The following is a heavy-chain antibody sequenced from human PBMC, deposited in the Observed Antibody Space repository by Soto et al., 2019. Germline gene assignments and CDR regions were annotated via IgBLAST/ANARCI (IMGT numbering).Heavy chain of an antibody. CDR3: ARDEELTDAFDI. CDR2: IYYSGST. V-gene: IGHV4-31*03. CDR1: GGPHRRGGLL. D-gene: IGHD3-10*01. J-gene: IGHJ3*02. Sequence: PSETPSPTRTAPGGPHRRGGLLWGWVPQHPGKGLEWIGYIYYSGSTYYNPSLKSRVTISVDTSKNQFSLKLSSVTAADTAVYYCARDEELTDAFDIWGQGTMVTVSS.